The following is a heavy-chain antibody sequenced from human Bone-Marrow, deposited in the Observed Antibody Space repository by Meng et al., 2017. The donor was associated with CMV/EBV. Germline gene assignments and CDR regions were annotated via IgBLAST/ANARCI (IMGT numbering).Heavy chain of an antibody. J-gene: IGHJ3*02. CDR1: GFTFSSYS. Sequence: GGSLRLSCAASGFTFSSYSMNWVRQAPGKGLEWVAVISYDGSNKYYADSVKGRFTISRDNSKNTLYLQMNSLRAEDTAVYYCHRGYYYHRRAFDIWGQGTMVTVSS. D-gene: IGHD3-22*01. CDR2: ISYDGSNK. V-gene: IGHV3-30*03. CDR3: HRGYYYHRRAFDI.